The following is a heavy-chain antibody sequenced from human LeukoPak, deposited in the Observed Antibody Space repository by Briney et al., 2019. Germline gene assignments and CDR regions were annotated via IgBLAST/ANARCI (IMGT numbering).Heavy chain of an antibody. CDR2: IKQDGSET. V-gene: IGHV3-7*01. CDR3: ARDNGVVHGVYYMDV. D-gene: IGHD3-3*01. Sequence: GDSLRLSCAASGFTFSNYWMTWVRHAPGKGLEWVADIKQDGSETLYVKSVRGRFTISRDNAKMSLFLQMNSLRAEDTAVYYCARDNGVVHGVYYMDVWGKGTTVTVS. CDR1: GFTFSNYW. J-gene: IGHJ6*03.